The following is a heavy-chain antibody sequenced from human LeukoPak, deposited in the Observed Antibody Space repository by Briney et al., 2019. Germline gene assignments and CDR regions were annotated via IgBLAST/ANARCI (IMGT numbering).Heavy chain of an antibody. V-gene: IGHV4-38-2*01. CDR2: FYPSGST. CDR1: GYSISSGYY. J-gene: IGHJ4*02. CDR3: ARGSAIDC. Sequence: PSETLSLTCVVSGYSISSGYYWGWIRQPPGKGLEWIGSFYPSGSTYYSPSLKSRVTISVDTSKNQFSLKLSSVTAADTAVYYCARGSAIDCWGQGTLVTVFS. D-gene: IGHD3-10*01.